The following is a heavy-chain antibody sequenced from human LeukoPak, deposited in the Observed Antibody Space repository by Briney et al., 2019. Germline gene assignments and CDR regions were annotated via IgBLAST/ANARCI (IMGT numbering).Heavy chain of an antibody. CDR1: GFTVSSNY. V-gene: IGHV3-53*01. D-gene: IGHD3-10*01. J-gene: IGHJ6*03. CDR3: ARVSGDYYYYYMDV. Sequence: GGSLRLSCAASGFTVSSNYMSWVRQAPGKGLEWVSVIYSGGSTYYADSVKGRFSISRDNSKNTLYLQMNSLRAEDTAVYYCARVSGDYYYYYMDVWGKGTTVTVSS. CDR2: IYSGGST.